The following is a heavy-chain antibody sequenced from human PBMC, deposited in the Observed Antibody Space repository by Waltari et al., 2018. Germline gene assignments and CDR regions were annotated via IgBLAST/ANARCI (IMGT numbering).Heavy chain of an antibody. CDR3: ATNIGASVGAAAFDV. V-gene: IGHV4-39*01. D-gene: IGHD1-26*01. CDR2: MSDSPAT. CDR1: RVPITSNRHS. J-gene: IGHJ3*01. Sequence: QLQLQMLGPGLGKPSETLPLTCSASRVPITSNRHSWGWIRQPPGQGLEWIGTMSDSPATYRSPSHPSRIIISRDTSKNQLSLKLGSVTAADTAVYYCATNIGASVGAAAFDVWGKGTMGTVSS.